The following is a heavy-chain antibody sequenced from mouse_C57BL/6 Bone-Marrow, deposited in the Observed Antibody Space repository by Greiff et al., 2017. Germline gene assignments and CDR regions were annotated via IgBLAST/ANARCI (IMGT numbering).Heavy chain of an antibody. D-gene: IGHD2-9*01. CDR2: IYPRNGNT. CDR3: ARPSMVPTRYFDV. V-gene: IGHV1-81*01. CDR1: GYTFTSYG. J-gene: IGHJ1*03. Sequence: VKLMESGAELARPGASVKLSCKASGYTFTSYGISWVKQRTGQGLEWIGKIYPRNGNTYYNEKFKGKATLTADKSSSTAYMELRSLTSEDSAVYFCARPSMVPTRYFDVWGTGTTVTVSS.